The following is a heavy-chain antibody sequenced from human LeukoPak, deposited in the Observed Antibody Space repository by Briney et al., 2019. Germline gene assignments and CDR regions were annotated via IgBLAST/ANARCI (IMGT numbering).Heavy chain of an antibody. D-gene: IGHD3-22*01. Sequence: GGSLRLSCAASGFTFSSYAMSWVRQAPGKGLEWVAFIRYDGSNKYYADSVKGRFTISRDNSKNTLYLQMNSLRAEDTAVYYCARKYYDSSGYYFEVGLGLYYFDYWGQGTLVTVSS. CDR2: IRYDGSNK. J-gene: IGHJ4*02. CDR1: GFTFSSYA. V-gene: IGHV3-30*02. CDR3: ARKYYDSSGYYFEVGLGLYYFDY.